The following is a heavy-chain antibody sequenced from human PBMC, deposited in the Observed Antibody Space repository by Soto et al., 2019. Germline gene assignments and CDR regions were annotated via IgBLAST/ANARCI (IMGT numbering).Heavy chain of an antibody. J-gene: IGHJ5*02. CDR1: GGTFSSYA. D-gene: IGHD6-19*01. V-gene: IGHV1-69*01. CDR3: AREINEQWYSGGFDP. Sequence: QVQLVQSGAEVKKPGSSVKVSCKASGGTFSSYASSWVRQAPGQGREWMGGIIPIFGTANYAQKFQGRVTITADESTSTAYMELSSLRSEDTAVYYCAREINEQWYSGGFDPWGQGTLVTVSS. CDR2: IIPIFGTA.